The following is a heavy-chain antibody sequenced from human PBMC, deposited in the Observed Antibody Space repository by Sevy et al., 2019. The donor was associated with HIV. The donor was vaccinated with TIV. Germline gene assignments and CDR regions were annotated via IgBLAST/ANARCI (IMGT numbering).Heavy chain of an antibody. V-gene: IGHV3-9*01. J-gene: IGHJ6*02. Sequence: GGSLRLSCAASGFTFDDYAMHWDRQAPGKGLEWVSGISWNSGSIGYADSVKGRFTISRDNAKNSLYLQMNSLRAEDTALYYCAKDMSGSGKGMDVWGQGTTVTVSS. CDR1: GFTFDDYA. CDR3: AKDMSGSGKGMDV. CDR2: ISWNSGSI. D-gene: IGHD3-10*01.